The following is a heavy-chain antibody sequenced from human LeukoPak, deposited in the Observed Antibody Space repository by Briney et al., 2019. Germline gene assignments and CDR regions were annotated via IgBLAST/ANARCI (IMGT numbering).Heavy chain of an antibody. V-gene: IGHV3-30-3*01. J-gene: IGHJ4*02. CDR2: ISYDGSSK. CDR3: ASPSQSQD. Sequence: GGSLRLSCSASGFTFSNFALHWVRQAPGMGLEWVAAISYDGSSKYYADSVKGRFTISRDNSKNTLYLQMNSLRAEDTAVYYCASPSQSQDWGQGTLVTVSS. CDR1: GFTFSNFA. D-gene: IGHD2-2*01.